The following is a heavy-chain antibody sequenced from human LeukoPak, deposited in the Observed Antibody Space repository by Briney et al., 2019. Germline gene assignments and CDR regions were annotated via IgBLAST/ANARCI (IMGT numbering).Heavy chain of an antibody. CDR1: GFTFNSYW. V-gene: IGHV3-7*01. J-gene: IGHJ4*02. CDR3: ARERWLQPDY. CDR2: MKHDGSEK. Sequence: PGGSLRLSCAASGFTFNSYWMAWVRQAPGKGLEWVANMKHDGSEKFYVDSVKGRFTISRDNAKNSLYLQMNSLRAEDTAVYYCARERWLQPDYWGQGILVTVSS. D-gene: IGHD5-24*01.